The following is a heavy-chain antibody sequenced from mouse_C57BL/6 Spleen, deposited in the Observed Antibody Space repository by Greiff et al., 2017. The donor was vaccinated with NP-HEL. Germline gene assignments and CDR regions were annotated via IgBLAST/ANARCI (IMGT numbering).Heavy chain of an antibody. CDR2: INYDGSST. V-gene: IGHV5-16*01. CDR1: GFTFSDYY. Sequence: EVKLVESEGGLVQPGSSMKLSCTASGFTFSDYYMAWVRQVPEKGLEWVANINYDGSSTYYLDSLKSRFIISRDNAKNILYLQMSSLKSEDTATYYCARDEGWSYYGGFAYWGQGTLVTVSA. D-gene: IGHD1-1*01. CDR3: ARDEGWSYYGGFAY. J-gene: IGHJ3*01.